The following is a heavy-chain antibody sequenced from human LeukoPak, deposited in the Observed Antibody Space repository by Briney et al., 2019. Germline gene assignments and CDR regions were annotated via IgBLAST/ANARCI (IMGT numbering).Heavy chain of an antibody. CDR1: GFNFLRYW. D-gene: IGHD1-26*01. CDR2: INQDASEN. V-gene: IGHV3-7*05. CDR3: ATHRNGS. J-gene: IGHJ4*02. Sequence: GGSLRLSCSSTGFNFLRYWLSSVRQAPGKGLEWVATINQDASENYYVDSVKGRFTISRDNAKNSLYLQVSSLRAEDTAVYYCATHRNGSWGQGTLVTVSS.